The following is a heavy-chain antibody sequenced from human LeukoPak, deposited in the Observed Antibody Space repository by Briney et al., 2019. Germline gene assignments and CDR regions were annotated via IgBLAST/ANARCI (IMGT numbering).Heavy chain of an antibody. CDR1: GGTFSSYA. CDR3: ARDDILTGHAFDI. V-gene: IGHV1-69*05. D-gene: IGHD3-9*01. Sequence: SVKVSCKASGGTFSSYAISWVRQAPGQGLEWMGRIFPIFGTANYAQKFQGRVTITTDESTSTAYMELSSLRSEDTAVYYCARDDILTGHAFDIWGQGTMVTVSS. CDR2: IFPIFGTA. J-gene: IGHJ3*02.